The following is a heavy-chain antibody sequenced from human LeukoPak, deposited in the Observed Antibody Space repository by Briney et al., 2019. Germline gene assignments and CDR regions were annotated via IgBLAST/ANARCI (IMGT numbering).Heavy chain of an antibody. V-gene: IGHV1-2*02. J-gene: IGHJ5*02. CDR2: INPNSGGT. CDR1: GYTFTGYY. CDR3: ARGLSYSGSYYGSWFDP. D-gene: IGHD1-26*01. Sequence: ASVKVSCTASGYTFTGYYMHWVRQAPGQGLEWMGWINPNSGGTNYAQNFQGRVTMTRDTSISTAYMELSRLRSDDTAVYYCARGLSYSGSYYGSWFDPWGQGTLVTVSS.